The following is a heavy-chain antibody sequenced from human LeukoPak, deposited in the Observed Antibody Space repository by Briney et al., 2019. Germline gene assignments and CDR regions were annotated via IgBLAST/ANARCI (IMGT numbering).Heavy chain of an antibody. J-gene: IGHJ4*02. CDR2: IYYSGST. CDR1: GGSISSYY. CDR3: AGTAMVTGYFDY. Sequence: PSETLSLTCTVSGGSISSYYWSWIRQPPGKGLEWIGYIYYSGSTNYNPSLKSRVTISVDTSKNQFSLKLSSVTAADTAVYYCAGTAMVTGYFDYWGQGTLVTVSS. D-gene: IGHD5-18*01. V-gene: IGHV4-59*01.